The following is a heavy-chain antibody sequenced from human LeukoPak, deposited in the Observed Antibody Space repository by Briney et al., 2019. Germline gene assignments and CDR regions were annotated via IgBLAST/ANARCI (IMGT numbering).Heavy chain of an antibody. CDR1: GFTFSNYA. D-gene: IGHD2-15*01. J-gene: IGHJ6*02. V-gene: IGHV3-23*01. CDR3: AKRYCSGGSCKPIYYYYGMDV. Sequence: GGPLRLSCAASGFTFSNYAMSWVRQAPGKGLEWVSDISGSGGATKYADSVKGRFTISRDNSKNMLYLQMNSLRAEDMAVYYCAKRYCSGGSCKPIYYYYGMDVWGQGTTVIVSS. CDR2: ISGSGGAT.